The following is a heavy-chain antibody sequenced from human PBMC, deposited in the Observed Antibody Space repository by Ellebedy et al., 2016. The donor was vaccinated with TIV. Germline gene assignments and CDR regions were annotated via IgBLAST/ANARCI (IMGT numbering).Heavy chain of an antibody. V-gene: IGHV1-18*01. CDR2: ISVSNGNK. CDR3: ARDPWVVWFGESPPNDYYYYGMDV. D-gene: IGHD3-10*01. CDR1: GYTFRSYG. Sequence: ASVKVSCKASGYTFRSYGISWVRQAPGQGLEWMGWISVSNGNKNYAQKIQGRVTMTTDTSTSTAYMELRSLRSDDTAVYYCARDPWVVWFGESPPNDYYYYGMDVWGQGTAVTVSS. J-gene: IGHJ6*02.